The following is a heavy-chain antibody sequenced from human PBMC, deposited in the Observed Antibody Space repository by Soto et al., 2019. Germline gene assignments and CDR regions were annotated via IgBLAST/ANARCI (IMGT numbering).Heavy chain of an antibody. D-gene: IGHD6-19*01. V-gene: IGHV4-31*03. CDR2: IFDSGTT. CDR1: GGSISSGGYY. CDR3: ARQASGWYPDY. J-gene: IGHJ4*02. Sequence: QVQLQESGPGLVKPSQTLSLTCTVSGGSISSGGYYWSWLRQHPGKGLEWIGYIFDSGTTYYNPSLKSRVTISVDPSKSPFSLRLTSVTATDTAVYYCARQASGWYPDYWGQGTLVTVSS.